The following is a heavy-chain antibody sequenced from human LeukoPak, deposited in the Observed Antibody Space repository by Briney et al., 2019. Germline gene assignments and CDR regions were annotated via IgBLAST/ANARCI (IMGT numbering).Heavy chain of an antibody. CDR3: ARVERDEWFGESPKLYYFDY. V-gene: IGHV4-59*01. CDR1: GGSISSYY. D-gene: IGHD3-10*01. J-gene: IGHJ4*02. Sequence: SETLSLTCTVSGGSISSYYWSWIRQPPGKGLEWIGYIYYSGSTNYNPSLKSRVTISVDTSKNQFSLKLSSVTAADTAVYYCARVERDEWFGESPKLYYFDYWGQGTLVTVSS. CDR2: IYYSGST.